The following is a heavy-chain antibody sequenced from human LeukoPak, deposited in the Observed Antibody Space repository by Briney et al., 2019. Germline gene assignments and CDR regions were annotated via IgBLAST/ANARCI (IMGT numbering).Heavy chain of an antibody. J-gene: IGHJ6*03. CDR3: ARGPSSGWYGGDYYYYMDV. CDR2: ISAYNGNT. Sequence: ASVKVSCKASGYTFTSYGISWVRQAPGQGLEWMGWISAYNGNTNYAQKLQGRVTMTTDTSTSTAYMELRSLRSDDTAVYYCARGPSSGWYGGDYYYYMDVWGKGTTVTISS. CDR1: GYTFTSYG. V-gene: IGHV1-18*01. D-gene: IGHD6-19*01.